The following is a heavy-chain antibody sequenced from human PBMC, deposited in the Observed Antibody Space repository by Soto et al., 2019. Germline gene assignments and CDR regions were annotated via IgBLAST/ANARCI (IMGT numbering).Heavy chain of an antibody. D-gene: IGHD1-26*01. J-gene: IGHJ4*02. CDR1: GFTFDDYA. Sequence: ESGGGLVQPGRSLRLSCAASGFTFDDYAMHWVRQAPGKGLEWVSGISWNSGSIGYADSVKGRFTISRDNAKNSLYLQMNSLRAEDTALYYCAKERVGVFDYWGQGTLVTVSS. CDR3: AKERVGVFDY. V-gene: IGHV3-9*01. CDR2: ISWNSGSI.